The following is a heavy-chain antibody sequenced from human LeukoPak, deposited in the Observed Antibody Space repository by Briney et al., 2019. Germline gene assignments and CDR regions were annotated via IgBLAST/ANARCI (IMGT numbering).Heavy chain of an antibody. CDR2: ISNNGGET. Sequence: PGGSLRLSCAASGFIFNNYAMSWVRQAPGKGLEWVSSISNNGGETYYADSVNGRFTISRDNSKNTLSVQMNSLRAEDTAVYYCARDFALTTEAFDIWGQGTMVTVSS. D-gene: IGHD4/OR15-4a*01. CDR1: GFIFNNYA. CDR3: ARDFALTTEAFDI. V-gene: IGHV3-23*01. J-gene: IGHJ3*02.